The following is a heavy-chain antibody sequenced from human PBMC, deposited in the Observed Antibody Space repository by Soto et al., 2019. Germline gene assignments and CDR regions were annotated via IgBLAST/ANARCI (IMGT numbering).Heavy chain of an antibody. D-gene: IGHD1-26*01. J-gene: IGHJ4*02. CDR1: GFTFSSYG. Sequence: GGSGLSCAASGFTFSSYGMHWVRQAPGKGLEWVAVISYDGSNKYYADSVKGRFTISRDNSKNTLYLQMNSLRAEDTAVYYCAKEVGGTTIDYWGQGTLVTVSS. CDR3: AKEVGGTTIDY. V-gene: IGHV3-30*18. CDR2: ISYDGSNK.